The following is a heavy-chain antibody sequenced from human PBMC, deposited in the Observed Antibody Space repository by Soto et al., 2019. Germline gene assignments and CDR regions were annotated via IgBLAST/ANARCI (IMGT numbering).Heavy chain of an antibody. Sequence: GGSLRLSCAASGFTFSSYSMYWVRQAPGKGLEWVSYISSSSSTIYYADSVKGRFTISRDNAKNSLYLQMNSLRDEDTAVYYCARDYDFWSGYYTGQPRFDYWGQGTLVTVSS. D-gene: IGHD3-3*01. CDR3: ARDYDFWSGYYTGQPRFDY. CDR2: ISSSSSTI. J-gene: IGHJ4*02. CDR1: GFTFSSYS. V-gene: IGHV3-48*02.